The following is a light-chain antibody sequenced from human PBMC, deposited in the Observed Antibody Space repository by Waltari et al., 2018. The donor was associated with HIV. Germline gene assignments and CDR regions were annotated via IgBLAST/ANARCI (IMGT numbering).Light chain of an antibody. CDR3: SSYTSSSTRV. CDR1: SSDVGGYNY. V-gene: IGLV2-14*01. J-gene: IGLJ1*01. CDR2: DVS. Sequence: QSALTQPASVSGFPGQSITISCTGTSSDVGGYNYVSWYQQHPGKPPKLMIYDVSNRPSGVSNRFSGSKSGNTASLTISGLQAEDEADYYCSSYTSSSTRVFGTGTKVTVL.